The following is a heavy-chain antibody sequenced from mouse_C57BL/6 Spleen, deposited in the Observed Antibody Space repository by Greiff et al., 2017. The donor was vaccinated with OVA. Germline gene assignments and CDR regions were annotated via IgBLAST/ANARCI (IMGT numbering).Heavy chain of an antibody. CDR2: INPSNGGT. V-gene: IGHV1-53*01. CDR3: AIPSYGYDHYYAMDY. CDR1: GYTFTSYW. D-gene: IGHD2-2*01. J-gene: IGHJ4*01. Sequence: VQLQQPGTELVKPGASVKLSCKASGYTFTSYWMHWVKQRPGQGLEWIGNINPSNGGTNYNEKFKSKATLTVAKSSSTAYMQLSSLTSEDTAVYYCAIPSYGYDHYYAMDYWGQGTSVTVSS.